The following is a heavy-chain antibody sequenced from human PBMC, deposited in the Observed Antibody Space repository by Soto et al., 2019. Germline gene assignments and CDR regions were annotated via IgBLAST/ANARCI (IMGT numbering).Heavy chain of an antibody. V-gene: IGHV3-48*03. Sequence: GGSLRLSCEASGFIFSNYEVDWVRQAPGKGLEWVSYVSEDSGTMHDADSVKGRFTISRDNAKNSLYLQMKSLRSEDTAVYFCVREYCAGGACSDAFDLWGQGTLVTVSS. J-gene: IGHJ3*01. CDR3: VREYCAGGACSDAFDL. CDR1: GFIFSNYE. CDR2: VSEDSGTM. D-gene: IGHD2-21*01.